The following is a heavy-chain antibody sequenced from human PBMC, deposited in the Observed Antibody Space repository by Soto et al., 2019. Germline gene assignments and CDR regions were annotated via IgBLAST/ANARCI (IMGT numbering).Heavy chain of an antibody. D-gene: IGHD7-27*01. CDR2: IYYSGST. V-gene: IGHV4-39*01. CDR3: TRANWYSEY. CDR1: GSSISSSSYY. J-gene: IGHJ4*02. Sequence: SETLSLTCTVSGSSISSSSYYWGWIRQPPGKGLEWIGNIYYSGSTYYNPSLKSRVTISVDTSKNQFSLKLSSVTAADTAVYYCTRANWYSEYWGQGTLVTVSS.